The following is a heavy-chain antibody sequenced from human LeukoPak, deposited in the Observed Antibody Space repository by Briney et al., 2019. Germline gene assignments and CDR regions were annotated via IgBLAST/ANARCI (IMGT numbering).Heavy chain of an antibody. D-gene: IGHD3-3*01. V-gene: IGHV3-74*01. CDR3: ARVYDFWSGIIDY. CDR1: GFTFSSYW. Sequence: GGSLRLSCAASGFTFSSYWMHCVRQAPGKGLVWVSRINSDGSSTSYADSVKGRFTISRDNAKNTLYLQMNSLRAEDTAVYYCARVYDFWSGIIDYWGQGTLVTVSS. J-gene: IGHJ4*02. CDR2: INSDGSST.